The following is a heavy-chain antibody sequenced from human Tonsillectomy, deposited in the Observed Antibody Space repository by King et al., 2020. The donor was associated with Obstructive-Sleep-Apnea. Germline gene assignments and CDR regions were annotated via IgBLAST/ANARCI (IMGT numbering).Heavy chain of an antibody. Sequence: QLVQSAAELKKPGESLKISWKGSGYAFTTYWIGWLRRMPGKGLEWLGTIHPLDPVIRYSPSPQGQVTISADKSLNTAYLHSRSLKSSDTAMYYCTRHSHLGYNYGYVEYWGQGTLVTVPA. CDR2: IHPLDPVI. J-gene: IGHJ4*02. V-gene: IGHV5-51*01. CDR1: GYAFTTYW. D-gene: IGHD5-18*01. CDR3: TRHSHLGYNYGYVEY.